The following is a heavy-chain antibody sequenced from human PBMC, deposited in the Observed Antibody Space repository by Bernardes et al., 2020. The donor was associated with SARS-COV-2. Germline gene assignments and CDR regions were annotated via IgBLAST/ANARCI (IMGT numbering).Heavy chain of an antibody. CDR1: GFTLTFFY. CDR2: LDPSDGTT. V-gene: IGHV1-46*01. D-gene: IGHD3-10*01. Sequence: ASVKVSCKASGFTLTFFYMHWVRQAPGQGLEWMGSLDPSDGTTKFAQKFQDRVTMTTDTSTSTVYMELSTLTSDDTAFYYCARAGGGADALDIWGQGTLLTVSS. J-gene: IGHJ3*02. CDR3: ARAGGGADALDI.